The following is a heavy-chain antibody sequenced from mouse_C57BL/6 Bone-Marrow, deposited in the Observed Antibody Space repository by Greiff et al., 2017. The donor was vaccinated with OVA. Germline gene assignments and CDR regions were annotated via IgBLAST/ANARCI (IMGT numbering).Heavy chain of an antibody. CDR1: GYTFTSYW. D-gene: IGHD4-1*01. CDR2: INPSNGGT. J-gene: IGHJ1*03. V-gene: IGHV1-53*01. CDR3: ARGWERRGYFDV. Sequence: QVQLQQSGTELVKPGASVKLSCKASGYTFTSYWMHWVKQRPGQGLEWIGNINPSNGGTNYNEKFKSKATLTVDKSSSTAYMQLSSLTSEDSAVYYCARGWERRGYFDVWGTGTTVTVSS.